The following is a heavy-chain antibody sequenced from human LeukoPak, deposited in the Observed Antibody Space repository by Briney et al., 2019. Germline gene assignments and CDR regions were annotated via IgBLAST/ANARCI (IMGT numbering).Heavy chain of an antibody. CDR3: ARVSSDTRFDP. V-gene: IGHV4-39*01. CDR1: GGSISSSSYY. D-gene: IGHD2-2*02. J-gene: IGHJ5*02. CDR2: IYYSGST. Sequence: MTSETLSLTCTVSGGSISSSSYYWGWIRQPPGKGLEWIGSIYYSGSTYYNPSLKSRVTISVDTSKNQFSLKLSSVTAADTAVYYYARVSSDTRFDPWGQGTLVTVSS.